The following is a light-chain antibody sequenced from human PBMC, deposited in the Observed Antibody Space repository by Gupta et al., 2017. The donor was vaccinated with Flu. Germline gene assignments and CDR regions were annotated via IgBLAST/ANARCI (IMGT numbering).Light chain of an antibody. Sequence: VGDRVTITCRASQSISSRLTWYQQKPGKAPKLLIYKASSLESGVPSRFSGSGSGTEFTLTISSLQPDDFATYYCQQYDTYWTFGQGTKVEIK. CDR3: QQYDTYWT. V-gene: IGKV1-5*03. J-gene: IGKJ1*01. CDR2: KAS. CDR1: QSISSR.